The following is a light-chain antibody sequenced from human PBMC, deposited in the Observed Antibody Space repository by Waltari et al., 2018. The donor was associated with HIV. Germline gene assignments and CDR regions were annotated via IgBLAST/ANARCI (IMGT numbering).Light chain of an antibody. CDR2: EVT. J-gene: IGLJ1*01. V-gene: IGLV2-23*02. Sequence: QSALTQPASVSGSPGQSITISCTGTSSDVGTYNLVSWYQQHPGKAPKPMIFEVTKRPSGVSNRFSGSKSGNTASLTISGLQAEDEGDYYCCSYTSSSTSLYVFGTGTKVTVL. CDR1: SSDVGTYNL. CDR3: CSYTSSSTSLYV.